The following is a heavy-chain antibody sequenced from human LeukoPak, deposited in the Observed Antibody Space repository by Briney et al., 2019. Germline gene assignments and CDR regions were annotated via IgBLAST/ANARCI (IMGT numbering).Heavy chain of an antibody. Sequence: ASVKVSCKASGYTFTGYYMHWVRQAPGQGLEWMGWINPNSGGTNYAQKFQGWVTMTRDTSISTAYMELSRLRSDDTAVYYCARGGRVVPAAMPSDYWGQGTLVTVSS. CDR1: GYTFTGYY. D-gene: IGHD2-2*01. CDR2: INPNSGGT. CDR3: ARGGRVVPAAMPSDY. V-gene: IGHV1-2*04. J-gene: IGHJ4*02.